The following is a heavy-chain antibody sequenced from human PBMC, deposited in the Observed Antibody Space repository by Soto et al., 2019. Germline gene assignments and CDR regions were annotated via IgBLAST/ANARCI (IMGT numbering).Heavy chain of an antibody. Sequence: EVQLLESGGGLVQPGGSLRLSCAASGFTFSSYAMSWVRQAPGKGLEWVSAISGSGGSTYYADSVKGRFTISRDNSKNTLYLQMNSLRAEDTAVYYCAKVAEGPMVRGVPEGTWGQGTLVTVSS. V-gene: IGHV3-23*01. J-gene: IGHJ4*02. D-gene: IGHD3-10*01. CDR1: GFTFSSYA. CDR2: ISGSGGST. CDR3: AKVAEGPMVRGVPEGT.